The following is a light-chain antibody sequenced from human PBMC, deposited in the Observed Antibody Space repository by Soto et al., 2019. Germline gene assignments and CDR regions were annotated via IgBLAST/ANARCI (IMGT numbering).Light chain of an antibody. CDR3: VSYTSSRIVV. V-gene: IGLV2-14*01. CDR2: DVT. J-gene: IGLJ2*01. CDR1: SSDVGGYNH. Sequence: QSALTQPASVSDSPGQSITISCTGTSSDVGGYNHVSWYQQHPGKAPKLMIYDVTNRPSGVSNRFSGSKSGSTASLIISGLQAEDEADYYCVSYTSSRIVVFGGGTKLTVL.